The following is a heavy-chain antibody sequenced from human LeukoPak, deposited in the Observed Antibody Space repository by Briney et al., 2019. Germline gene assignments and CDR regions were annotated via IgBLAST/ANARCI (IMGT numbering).Heavy chain of an antibody. D-gene: IGHD6-19*01. Sequence: ASVKVSCKASGYTFTSYGISWVRQAPGQGLEWMGWMNPNSGNTGYAQKFQGRVTMTRNTSISTAYMELSSLRSEDTAVYYCARDSGYSSGWFNFDYWGQGTLVTVSS. CDR3: ARDSGYSSGWFNFDY. CDR2: MNPNSGNT. V-gene: IGHV1-8*02. J-gene: IGHJ4*02. CDR1: GYTFTSYG.